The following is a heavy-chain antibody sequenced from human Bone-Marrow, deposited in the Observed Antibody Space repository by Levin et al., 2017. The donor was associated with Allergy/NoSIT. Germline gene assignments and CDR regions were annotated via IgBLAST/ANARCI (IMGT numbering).Heavy chain of an antibody. V-gene: IGHV5-51*01. D-gene: IGHD4-17*01. CDR2: IYPGDSET. CDR3: MRRMGAYTESDYDEATDCYYHYGMDV. Sequence: GGSLRLSCKASGSMFSSYWIGWVRQMPGKGLEWMGIIYPGDSETRYSPSFQGQVTISVDKSIAIAYLQWSSLKASDAAIYYCMRRMGAYTESDYDEATDCYYHYGMDVWGQGTTVTVSS. J-gene: IGHJ6*02. CDR1: GSMFSSYW.